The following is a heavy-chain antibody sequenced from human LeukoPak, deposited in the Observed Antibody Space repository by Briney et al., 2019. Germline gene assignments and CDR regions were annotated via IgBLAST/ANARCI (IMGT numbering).Heavy chain of an antibody. CDR2: IYHSGST. D-gene: IGHD6-13*01. CDR1: GVSISSGGYS. Sequence: TSETLSLTCAVSGVSISSGGYSRSWIRQPPGKGLEWIVYIYHSGSTYYNPSLKSRVTISVDRSKNQFSLKLSSVTAADTAVYYCARGGYSSSWYGRWFDPWGQGTLVTVSS. CDR3: ARGGYSSSWYGRWFDP. J-gene: IGHJ5*02. V-gene: IGHV4-30-2*01.